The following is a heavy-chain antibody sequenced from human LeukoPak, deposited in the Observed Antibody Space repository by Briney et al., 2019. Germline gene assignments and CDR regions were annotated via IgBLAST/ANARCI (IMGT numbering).Heavy chain of an antibody. CDR2: IRYDGSNK. CDR3: AKDGGSGTANIDY. CDR1: GFTFSSYG. V-gene: IGHV3-30*02. Sequence: GGSLRLSCAASGFTFSSYGMHWVRQAPGKGLEWVAFIRYDGSNKYYADSVKGRFTISRGNSKNTLYLQMNSLRAEDTAVYYCAKDGGSGTANIDYWGQGTLVTVSS. D-gene: IGHD5-18*01. J-gene: IGHJ4*02.